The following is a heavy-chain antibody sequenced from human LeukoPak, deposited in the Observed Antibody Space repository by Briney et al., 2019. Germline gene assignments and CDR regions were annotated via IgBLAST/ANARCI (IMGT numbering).Heavy chain of an antibody. CDR1: GFTVSSNY. CDR2: ISGSGGST. V-gene: IGHV3-23*01. Sequence: GGFLRLSCAASGFTVSSNYMSWVRQAPGKGLEWVSAISGSGGSTYYADSVKGRFTISRDNSKNTLYLQMNSLRAEDTAVYYCAKAARLVLGCYFDYWGQGTLVTVSS. CDR3: AKAARLVLGCYFDY. D-gene: IGHD2-21*01. J-gene: IGHJ4*02.